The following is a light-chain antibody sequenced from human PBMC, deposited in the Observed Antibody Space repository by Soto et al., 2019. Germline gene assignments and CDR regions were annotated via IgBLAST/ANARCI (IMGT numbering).Light chain of an antibody. CDR3: QPLGIFPLS. J-gene: IGKJ4*01. CDR1: QSVRNNY. CDR2: AAS. V-gene: IGKV3-20*01. Sequence: TPSCKDSQSVRNNYLAWSQQKPGQAPRFLIYAASNRATGIPDRFSGGGSGTDFRHTISSCDPENSAEPYFQPLGIFPLSLGGQTEVE.